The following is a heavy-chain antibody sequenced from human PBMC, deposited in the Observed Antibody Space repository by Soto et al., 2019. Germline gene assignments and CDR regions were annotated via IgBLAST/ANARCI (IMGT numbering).Heavy chain of an antibody. CDR3: ARDKVTHNYYYSMDV. CDR2: IWYDGSNK. V-gene: IGHV3-33*01. J-gene: IGHJ6*02. D-gene: IGHD2-21*02. Sequence: QVQLVESGGGVVQPGRSLRLSCAASGFTFSSYGMHWVRQAPGKGLEWVAVIWYDGSNKYYADSVKGRFTISKDNSKNTLYMQMNSLRAEDTAVYYCARDKVTHNYYYSMDVWGQGTTVTVSS. CDR1: GFTFSSYG.